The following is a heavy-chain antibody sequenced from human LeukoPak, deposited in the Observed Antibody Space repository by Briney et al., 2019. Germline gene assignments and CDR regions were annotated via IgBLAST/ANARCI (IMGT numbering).Heavy chain of an antibody. CDR3: ANSGTDAFDI. CDR2: ISGSGGST. D-gene: IGHD2-15*01. J-gene: IGHJ3*02. CDR1: GFTVSTNY. Sequence: GGSLRLSCAASGFTVSTNYMSWVRQAPGKGLEWVSAISGSGGSTYYADSVKGRFTISRDNSKNTLYLQMNSLRAEDTAVYYCANSGTDAFDIWGQGTMVTVSS. V-gene: IGHV3-23*01.